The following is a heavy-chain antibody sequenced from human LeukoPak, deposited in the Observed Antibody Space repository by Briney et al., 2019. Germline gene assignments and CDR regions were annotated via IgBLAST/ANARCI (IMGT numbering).Heavy chain of an antibody. CDR2: IYYSGST. V-gene: IGHV4-59*01. D-gene: IGHD5-18*01. CDR3: ARGPHGYSYGPYYYGMDV. CDR1: GGSISSYY. J-gene: IGHJ6*02. Sequence: PSETLSLTCTVSGGSISSYYWSWIRQPPGKGLEWIGYIYYSGSTNYNPSLKSRVTISVDTSKNQFSLKLSSVTAADTAVYYCARGPHGYSYGPYYYGMDVWGQGTTVTVSS.